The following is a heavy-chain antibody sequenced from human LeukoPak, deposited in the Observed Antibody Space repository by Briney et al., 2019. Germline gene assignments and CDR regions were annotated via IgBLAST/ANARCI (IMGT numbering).Heavy chain of an antibody. V-gene: IGHV3-7*01. J-gene: IGHJ4*02. CDR2: IKQDGSEK. CDR3: VRITMVRGARKDDY. CDR1: GFTLSNYW. Sequence: PGGSLRLSCAASGFTLSNYWMSWVRQLPGKGLEWVGNIKQDGSEKYYVDSVKGRFTVSRDNAKNSLYLQMDSLRAEDTAMYYCVRITMVRGARKDDYWGPGTLVTVSS. D-gene: IGHD3-10*01.